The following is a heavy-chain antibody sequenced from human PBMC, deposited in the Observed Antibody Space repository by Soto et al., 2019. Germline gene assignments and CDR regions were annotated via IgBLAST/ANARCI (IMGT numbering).Heavy chain of an antibody. J-gene: IGHJ4*02. D-gene: IGHD6-19*01. CDR1: GFPFSSYA. Sequence: PGVSLRLSFAASGFPFSSYAVHWVRQAPGKGLEYVSAISSNGGSTYYANSVKGRFTISRDNSENTLYLQMGSLRAEDMAVYYCARQWLDSYYFDYWGQGTLVTVSS. CDR3: ARQWLDSYYFDY. V-gene: IGHV3-64*01. CDR2: ISSNGGST.